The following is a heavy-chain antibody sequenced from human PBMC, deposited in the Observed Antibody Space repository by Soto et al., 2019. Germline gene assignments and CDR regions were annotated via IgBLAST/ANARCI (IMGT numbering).Heavy chain of an antibody. V-gene: IGHV1-69*06. J-gene: IGHJ4*02. CDR3: ARRDSHGFFRYFDN. CDR1: VGTLSSYP. Sequence: QVQLVQSGAEVKRPGSSMKVSCKASVGTLSSYPISWVRQAPGQGLEWMGGTNGNLGTGNYAQKFRGRLTITTDISTTTAYMELSSLTSEDTAVYYCARRDSHGFFRYFDNWGQGTLVTVAS. D-gene: IGHD3-10*01. CDR2: TNGNLGTG.